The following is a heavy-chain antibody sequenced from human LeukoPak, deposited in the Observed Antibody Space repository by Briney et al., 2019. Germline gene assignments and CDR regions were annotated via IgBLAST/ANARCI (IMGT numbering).Heavy chain of an antibody. CDR3: ARTVVVVAAEFDY. V-gene: IGHV3-53*01. J-gene: IGHJ4*02. CDR2: IYSGGST. Sequence: GGSLRLSCAASGFTVSSNYMSWVRQAPGKGLEWVSVIYSGGSTYYADSVKGRFTISRDNSKNTLYLQMNSLRAEDTAVYYCARTVVVVAAEFDYWGRGTLVTVSS. CDR1: GFTVSSNY. D-gene: IGHD2-15*01.